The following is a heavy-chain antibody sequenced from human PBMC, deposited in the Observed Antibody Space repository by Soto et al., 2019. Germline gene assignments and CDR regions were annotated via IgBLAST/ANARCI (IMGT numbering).Heavy chain of an antibody. J-gene: IGHJ3*02. Sequence: ASVKVSCKASGYTFTSYGISWVRQAPGQGLEWMGWISAYNGNTNYAQKLQGRVTMTTDTSTSTAYMELRSLRSDDTAVYYCARGLMITFGGVIVIPGDAFDIWGQGTMVT. CDR1: GYTFTSYG. CDR3: ARGLMITFGGVIVIPGDAFDI. D-gene: IGHD3-16*02. CDR2: ISAYNGNT. V-gene: IGHV1-18*01.